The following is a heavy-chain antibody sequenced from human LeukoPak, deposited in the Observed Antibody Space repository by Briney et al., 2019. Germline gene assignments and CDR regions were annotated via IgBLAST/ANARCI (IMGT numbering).Heavy chain of an antibody. CDR3: AKDLVPLTGYSSGSVPFDY. CDR1: GFSFSGFA. J-gene: IGHJ4*02. CDR2: ITGSGGDT. D-gene: IGHD6-19*01. V-gene: IGHV3-23*01. Sequence: GGSLRLSCAASGFSFSGFALNWVRQAPGKGLEWVSLITGSGGDTYYADSVKGRFTISRDNSKNTLYLQLSSLRVEDTAVYYCAKDLVPLTGYSSGSVPFDYWGQGTLVTVSS.